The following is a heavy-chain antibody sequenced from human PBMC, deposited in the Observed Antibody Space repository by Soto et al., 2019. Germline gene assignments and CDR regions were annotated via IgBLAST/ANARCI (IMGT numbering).Heavy chain of an antibody. D-gene: IGHD1-26*01. CDR3: AKAGPNSHGRNYFDH. Sequence: GGSLRLSCAASGFTFSSYTTSWVRQAPGKGLEWISSISDTGGNTYYADSMKGRFTISRDNSKNTLYLQMNSLRAEDTAVYYCAKAGPNSHGRNYFDHWGQGTLVTVSS. CDR2: ISDTGGNT. J-gene: IGHJ4*02. V-gene: IGHV3-23*01. CDR1: GFTFSSYT.